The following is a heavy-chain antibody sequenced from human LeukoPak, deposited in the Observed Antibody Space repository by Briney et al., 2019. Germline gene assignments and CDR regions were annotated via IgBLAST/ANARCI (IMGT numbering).Heavy chain of an antibody. V-gene: IGHV3-23*01. CDR1: GFNFRAYT. J-gene: IGHJ4*02. CDR2: IYGSGEGQT. Sequence: PGGSLRLSCAGYGFNFRAYTMNWVRQAPGKGLEWVSGIYGSGEGQTFYADSVRGRFTISRYDSRNLVFLHMDSLRVEDTALYYCAKDVKSDGVWDVDHWGQGTLVTVSS. CDR3: AKDVKSDGVWDVDH. D-gene: IGHD1-26*01.